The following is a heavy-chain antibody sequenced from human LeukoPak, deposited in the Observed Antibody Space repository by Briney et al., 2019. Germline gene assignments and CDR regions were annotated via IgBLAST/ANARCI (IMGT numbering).Heavy chain of an antibody. CDR3: AREVSSGSQPSCLDY. J-gene: IGHJ4*02. D-gene: IGHD1-26*01. V-gene: IGHV1-46*01. Sequence: ASVKVSCKASGYTFTSYYMHWVRQAPGQGLEWMGIINPSGGSTSYAQKFQGRVTMTRDTSTSTVYMELSSLRSEDTAVYYCAREVSSGSQPSCLDYWGQGTLVTVSS. CDR2: INPSGGST. CDR1: GYTFTSYY.